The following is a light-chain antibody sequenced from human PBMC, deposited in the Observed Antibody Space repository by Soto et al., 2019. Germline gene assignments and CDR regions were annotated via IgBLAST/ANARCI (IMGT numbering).Light chain of an antibody. J-gene: IGLJ1*01. CDR3: SSFTSSTTRV. Sequence: QTVLTQPASVSGTPGQSITISCTGSSSDVGGYDYVSWYQRYPGKAPKLMIYDVSNRPSGVSNRFSGSKSGNTASLTISGLQADDEADYYCSSFTSSTTRVFGTGTKVTVL. V-gene: IGLV2-14*01. CDR2: DVS. CDR1: SSDVGGYDY.